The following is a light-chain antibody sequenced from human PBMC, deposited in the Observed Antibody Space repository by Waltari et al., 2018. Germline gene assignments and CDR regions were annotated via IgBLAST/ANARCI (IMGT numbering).Light chain of an antibody. CDR2: DVS. V-gene: IGLV2-14*03. Sequence: QSALTQPASVSGSPGQSITISCTGTSSDVGGYNYVSWYQQHPGKAPKPRVYDVSNRPAGVSNRFSGSRSGNPASLTISGLQAEDEADYYCSSYTSSSTLEFGGGTKLTVL. J-gene: IGLJ2*01. CDR1: SSDVGGYNY. CDR3: SSYTSSSTLE.